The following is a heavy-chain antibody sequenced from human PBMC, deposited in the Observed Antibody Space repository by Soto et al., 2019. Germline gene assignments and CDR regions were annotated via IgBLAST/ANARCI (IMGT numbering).Heavy chain of an antibody. CDR2: IYWDDDK. D-gene: IGHD2-15*01. CDR1: GFSLSTSGVG. J-gene: IGHJ2*01. Sequence: QITLKESGPTLVKPTQTLTLTCTFSGFSLSTSGVGVGWIRQPPGKALEWLALIYWDDDKRYSPSLKSRLNITKDTSKNQVVLTMTNMDPVDTATYYCAHSPYSNPLWYFDLLGRGTLVTVSS. V-gene: IGHV2-5*02. CDR3: AHSPYSNPLWYFDL.